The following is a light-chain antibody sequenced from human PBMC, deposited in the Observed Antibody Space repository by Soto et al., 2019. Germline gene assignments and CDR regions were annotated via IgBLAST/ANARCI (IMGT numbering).Light chain of an antibody. CDR2: DTS. V-gene: IGLV7-46*01. J-gene: IGLJ3*02. CDR1: TGAVTSGHY. CDR3: FLSKSGARV. Sequence: QAVVTQEPSLTVSPGGTVTLTCGSSTGAVTSGHYPYWFQQKPGQAPRTLIYDTSIKHSWTPARFSGSLLGGKAALTLSGAQPEDEAYYYCFLSKSGARVFGGGNQLTVL.